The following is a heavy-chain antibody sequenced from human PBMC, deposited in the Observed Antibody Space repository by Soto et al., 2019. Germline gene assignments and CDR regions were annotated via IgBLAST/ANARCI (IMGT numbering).Heavy chain of an antibody. CDR2: IIPILGIA. D-gene: IGHD3-3*01. V-gene: IGHV1-69*02. CDR1: GGTFSSYT. Sequence: SVKVSCKASGGTFSSYTISWVRQAPGQGLEWMGRIIPILGIANYAQKFQGRVTITADKSTSTAYMELSSLRSEDTAVYYCARVSDFWSGYDDYWGQGTLVTVSS. J-gene: IGHJ4*02. CDR3: ARVSDFWSGYDDY.